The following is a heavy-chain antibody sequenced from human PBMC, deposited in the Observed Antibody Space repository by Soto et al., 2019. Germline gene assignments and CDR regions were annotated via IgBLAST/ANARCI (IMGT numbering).Heavy chain of an antibody. CDR2: ISYDGSNK. CDR1: GFTFSSYG. V-gene: IGHV3-30*18. CDR3: AKCLQVNWNYDAFHI. J-gene: IGHJ3*02. D-gene: IGHD1-7*01. Sequence: GGSLRLSCAASGFTFSSYGMHWVRQAPGKGLEWVAVISYDGSNKYYADSVKGRFTISRDSSRNTLYLQMNSLRAEDTALYYCAKCLQVNWNYDAFHIWGQGTMVTVSS.